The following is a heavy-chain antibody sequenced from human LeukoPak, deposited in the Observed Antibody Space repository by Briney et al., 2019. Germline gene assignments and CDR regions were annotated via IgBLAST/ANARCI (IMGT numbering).Heavy chain of an antibody. CDR1: GGSISSYF. D-gene: IGHD2-2*01. CDR3: ARPRWGGTVVGAFDI. Sequence: SETLSLTCTVSGGSISSYFWSWIRQPAGKGLEWIGRFYTSGSTNYNPSLKSRVTISVDTSKNQFSLKLSSVTAADTAVYYCARPRWGGTVVGAFDIWGQGTMVTVSS. CDR2: FYTSGST. V-gene: IGHV4-4*07. J-gene: IGHJ3*02.